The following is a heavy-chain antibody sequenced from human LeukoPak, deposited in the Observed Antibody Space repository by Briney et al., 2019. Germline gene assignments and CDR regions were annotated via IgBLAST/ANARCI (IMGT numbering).Heavy chain of an antibody. V-gene: IGHV6-1*01. Sequence: SQTLSLTCAISGDSVSSNSAAWNWNRQSPSRGLEWLGRTYYRSKWYKDYAVSVKSRIAINPDTSKNQFSLQLNSVTPEDTAVYFCAGAHGYFDSWGQGTLVTVSS. CDR2: TYYRSKWYK. D-gene: IGHD4/OR15-4a*01. CDR1: GDSVSSNSAA. CDR3: AGAHGYFDS. J-gene: IGHJ4*02.